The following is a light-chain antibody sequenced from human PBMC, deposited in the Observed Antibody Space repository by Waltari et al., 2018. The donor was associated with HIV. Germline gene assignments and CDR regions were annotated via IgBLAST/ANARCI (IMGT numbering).Light chain of an antibody. CDR1: QTISSN. V-gene: IGKV3-15*01. CDR2: AAS. J-gene: IGKJ2*01. CDR3: QQYSHWPLMYN. Sequence: EIVMTQSPAPLSVSPGERATLSCTASQTISSNLAWYQHKPGQSPRLLIYAASTRATGIPARFRSSGSGTEFTLTISSLQSEDFAVYYCQQYSHWPLMYNFGQGTKLEIK.